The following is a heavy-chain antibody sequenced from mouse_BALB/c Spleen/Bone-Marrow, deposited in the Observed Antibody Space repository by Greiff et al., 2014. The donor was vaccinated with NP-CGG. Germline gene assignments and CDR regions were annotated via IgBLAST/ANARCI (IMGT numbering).Heavy chain of an antibody. D-gene: IGHD3-3*01. CDR3: AKEGRGAY. J-gene: IGHJ3*01. CDR1: GYTFTSYW. V-gene: IGHV1-87*01. Sequence: VQLQQSGAELARPGASVKLSSKASGYTFTSYWMQWVKQRPGQGLEWIGAIYPGDGDTGYTQKFKGKATLTADKSSSTAYMQLSSLASEDSAVYYYAKEGRGAYWGQGTLVTVSA. CDR2: IYPGDGDT.